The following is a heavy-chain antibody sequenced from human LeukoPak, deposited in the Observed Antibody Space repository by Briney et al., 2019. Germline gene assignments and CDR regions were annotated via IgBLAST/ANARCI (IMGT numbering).Heavy chain of an antibody. CDR1: GGTFSSYA. CDR2: IIPILGIA. CDR3: ARDCSSTSCFRSYVDY. D-gene: IGHD2-2*01. Sequence: ASVKVSCKASGGTFSSYAISWVRQAPGQGLEWMGRIIPILGIANYAQKFQGRVTITADKSTSTAYMELSSLRSEDTAVYYCARDCSSTSCFRSYVDYWGQGALVTVSS. J-gene: IGHJ4*02. V-gene: IGHV1-69*04.